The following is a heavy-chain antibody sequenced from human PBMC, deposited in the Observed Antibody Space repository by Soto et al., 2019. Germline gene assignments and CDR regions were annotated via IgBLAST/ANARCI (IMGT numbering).Heavy chain of an antibody. D-gene: IGHD2-15*01. CDR3: ARDGGGYYFDY. Sequence: QVQPVQSGAEVKKPGSSVKVSCKASGGTFSSYTISWVRQAPRHGLEWMGRIIPILGIANYAQKFQGRVTITADNSASTAYMELSSLRSEDTAVYYCARDGGGYYFDYWGQGTLVIVSS. J-gene: IGHJ4*02. CDR1: GGTFSSYT. CDR2: IIPILGIA. V-gene: IGHV1-69*08.